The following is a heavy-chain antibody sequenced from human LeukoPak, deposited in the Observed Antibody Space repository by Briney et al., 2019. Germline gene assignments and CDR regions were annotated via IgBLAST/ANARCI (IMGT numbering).Heavy chain of an antibody. J-gene: IGHJ4*02. D-gene: IGHD2-2*03. CDR3: AKDSHWILFDD. CDR2: IGGSGSKT. V-gene: IGHV3-23*01. CDR1: TFTFSRYA. Sequence: GGSLRLSCVASTFTFSRYAMRWVRQAPGKGLEWVSGIGGSGSKTYYADSVKGRFTISRDNSKNTVYLQMNNLRDEDTAVYYCAKDSHWILFDDWGQGTLVTVSS.